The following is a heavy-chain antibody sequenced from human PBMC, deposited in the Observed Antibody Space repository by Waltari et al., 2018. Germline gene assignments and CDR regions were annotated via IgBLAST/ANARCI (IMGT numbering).Heavy chain of an antibody. CDR2: FNPDSGGT. J-gene: IGHJ4*02. CDR1: GYRFTGYY. CDR3: ARGGYFGSGSYLYFDS. D-gene: IGHD3-10*01. Sequence: QAQLVQSGAEVAKPGASVKVSCRASGYRFTGYYMHWVRQAPGQGRQWMEWFNPDSGGTRYGQKFGGRMTMTRNTSTSTAYMELNNWRSDDTAVYYCARGGYFGSGSYLYFDSWGQGTLVTVSS. V-gene: IGHV1-2*02.